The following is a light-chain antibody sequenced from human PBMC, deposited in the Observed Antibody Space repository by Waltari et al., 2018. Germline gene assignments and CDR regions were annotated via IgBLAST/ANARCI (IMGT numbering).Light chain of an antibody. CDR2: AAS. V-gene: IGKV1-5*01. CDR1: QSISTW. CDR3: QQYYNSPRT. J-gene: IGKJ1*01. Sequence: DIQMTQSPSTLSASVGDRVIITCRASQSISTWLAWYQQKPGKAPKLLTFAASSLQTGVPSRFSGSGSGTEFTLTISSLQAEDVALYYCQQYYNSPRTFGQGTKVEIK.